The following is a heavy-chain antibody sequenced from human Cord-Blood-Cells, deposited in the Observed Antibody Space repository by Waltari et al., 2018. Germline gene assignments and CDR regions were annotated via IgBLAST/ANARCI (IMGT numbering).Heavy chain of an antibody. CDR1: GFTLSSYW. CDR2: IKQDGSEK. CDR3: ARGQGAGLDY. Sequence: EVQLVESGGGLVQPGVSLSVSCAASGFTLSSYWMSWVRQAPGKGLEWVANIKQDGSEKYYVDSVKGRFTISRDNAKNSLYLQMNSLRAEDTAVYYGARGQGAGLDYWGQGTLVTVSS. V-gene: IGHV3-7*01. D-gene: IGHD1-26*01. J-gene: IGHJ4*02.